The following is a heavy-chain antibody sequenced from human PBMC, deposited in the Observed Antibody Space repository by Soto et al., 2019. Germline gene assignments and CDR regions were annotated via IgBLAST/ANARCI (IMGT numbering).Heavy chain of an antibody. CDR2: INHSGST. D-gene: IGHD6-19*01. J-gene: IGHJ5*02. CDR1: GGSFSGYY. Sequence: SETLSLTCAVYGGSFSGYYWSWIRQPPGKGLEWIGEINHSGSTNYNPSLKSRVTISVDTSKNQFSLKLSSVTAADTAVYYFAIYCRRAGSELFNWFDPWGQGTLVTVSS. CDR3: AIYCRRAGSELFNWFDP. V-gene: IGHV4-34*01.